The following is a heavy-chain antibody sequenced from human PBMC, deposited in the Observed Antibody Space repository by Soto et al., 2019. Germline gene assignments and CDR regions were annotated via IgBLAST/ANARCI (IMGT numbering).Heavy chain of an antibody. J-gene: IGHJ6*02. CDR3: ARPLAARPNYYYYYGMDV. V-gene: IGHV4-34*01. D-gene: IGHD6-6*01. Sequence: ASETLSLTCAVYGGSFSGYYWSWIRQPPGKGLEWIGEINYSGSTNYNPSLKSRVTISVDTSKNQFSLKLSSVTAADTAVYYCARPLAARPNYYYYYGMDVWGQGTTVTVSS. CDR2: INYSGST. CDR1: GGSFSGYY.